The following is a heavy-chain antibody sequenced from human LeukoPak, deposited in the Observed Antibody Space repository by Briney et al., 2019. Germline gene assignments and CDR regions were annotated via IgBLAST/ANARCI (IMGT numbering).Heavy chain of an antibody. CDR2: IKQDGSEK. CDR1: GFTFSSYW. Sequence: PGGSLRLSCAASGFTFSSYWMSWVRQAPGKGVEWVANIKQDGSEKYYVDSVKGRFTISRDNAKNSLYLQMNSLRAEDTAVYYCAREVGAREFGYWGQGTLVTVSS. J-gene: IGHJ4*02. D-gene: IGHD3-16*01. CDR3: AREVGAREFGY. V-gene: IGHV3-7*01.